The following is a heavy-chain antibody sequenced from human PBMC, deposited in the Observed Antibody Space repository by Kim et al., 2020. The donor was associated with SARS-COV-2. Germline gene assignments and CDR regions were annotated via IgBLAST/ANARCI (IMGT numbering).Heavy chain of an antibody. CDR1: GGSISSSSYY. D-gene: IGHD2-2*01. CDR2: IYYSGST. Sequence: SETLSLTCTVSGGSISSSSYYWGWIRQPPGKGLEWIGSIYYSGSTYYNPSLKSRVTISVDTSKNQFSLKLSSVTAAATAVYYCARQAQSWYIVVVLAAMLTWFDPWGQGTPVTVSP. CDR3: ARQAQSWYIVVVLAAMLTWFDP. V-gene: IGHV4-39*01. J-gene: IGHJ5*02.